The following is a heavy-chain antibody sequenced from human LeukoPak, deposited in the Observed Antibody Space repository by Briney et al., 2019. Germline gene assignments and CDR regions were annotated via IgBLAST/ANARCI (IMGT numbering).Heavy chain of an antibody. CDR1: GFTFSSYW. D-gene: IGHD2-2*01. CDR2: INNDGSST. J-gene: IGHJ4*02. CDR3: ARPRCSTTSCNFDY. V-gene: IGHV3-74*01. Sequence: GGSLRLSCAASGFTFSSYWMHWVRQAPGKGLVWVSRINNDGSSTSYADSVKGRFTISRDNAKNTLYLQMNSLRAEDTAVYYCARPRCSTTSCNFDYWGQGTLVTVSS.